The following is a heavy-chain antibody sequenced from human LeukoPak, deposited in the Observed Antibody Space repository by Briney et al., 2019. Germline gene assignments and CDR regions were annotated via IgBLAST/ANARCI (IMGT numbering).Heavy chain of an antibody. Sequence: GGSLRLSCAASGFTFSSYWMSWVRQAPGKGPEWVAHIKQDASQEYHVDSVKGRFTISRDNAKNSLYLQMDSLRDDDTAVYHCATGSYSSGVNYWGQGTLVTVSS. CDR2: IKQDASQE. CDR3: ATGSYSSGVNY. J-gene: IGHJ4*02. D-gene: IGHD6-19*01. V-gene: IGHV3-7*01. CDR1: GFTFSSYW.